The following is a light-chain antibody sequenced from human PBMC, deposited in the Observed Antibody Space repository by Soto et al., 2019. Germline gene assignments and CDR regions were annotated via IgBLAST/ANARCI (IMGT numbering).Light chain of an antibody. Sequence: EIVMMQSPATLSVSPGESVTLSCRASQLFSSNLAWYQHKPGQAPRLLISGSSIRATGIPKRFSGSGSGTEFTLTISSLQSEDFAVYYCQQYNNWLTFGGGTK. CDR2: GSS. J-gene: IGKJ4*01. CDR3: QQYNNWLT. CDR1: QLFSSN. V-gene: IGKV3D-15*01.